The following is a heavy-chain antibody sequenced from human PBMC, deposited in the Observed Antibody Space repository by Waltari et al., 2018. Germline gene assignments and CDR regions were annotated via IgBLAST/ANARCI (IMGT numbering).Heavy chain of an antibody. D-gene: IGHD2-2*01. CDR3: VRGIPGATAPDY. V-gene: IGHV4-4*07. Sequence: QVQLQESGPRLVQPSENLSLTCTVSGGSISGNKWSWIRQPAGKGLEWLGRIYPSGSTNYNPSLNSRVTMSADTSKNQFSLKMNFVTAADTAVYYCVRGIPGATAPDYWGQGTLVTVSS. CDR1: GGSISGNK. J-gene: IGHJ4*02. CDR2: IYPSGST.